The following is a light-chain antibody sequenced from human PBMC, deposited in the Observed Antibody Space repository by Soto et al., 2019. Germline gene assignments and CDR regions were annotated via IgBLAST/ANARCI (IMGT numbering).Light chain of an antibody. CDR1: SSDIGGYDY. V-gene: IGLV2-14*01. Sequence: QSALTQPASVSGSPGQSITITCTGTSSDIGGYDYVSWYQHHPGKAPKVIIYGVTNRPSGVSHRFSGSKSANTASLTISGLQAEDEADYYCTSSTSSSTHVFGTGTKVTVL. CDR2: GVT. CDR3: TSSTSSSTHV. J-gene: IGLJ1*01.